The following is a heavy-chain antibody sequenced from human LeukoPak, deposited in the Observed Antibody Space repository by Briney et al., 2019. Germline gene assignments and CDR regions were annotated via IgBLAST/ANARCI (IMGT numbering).Heavy chain of an antibody. CDR3: ARDRDYDGSGYGTFDI. J-gene: IGHJ3*02. V-gene: IGHV4-59*01. CDR1: GGSISSYY. D-gene: IGHD3-22*01. Sequence: PSETLSLTCTVSGGSISSYYWSWIRQPPGKGLEGIGYIYYTGNTNYNPSLKSRVSISVDTSNNQFSLKLNTVTAADAAVYYCARDRDYDGSGYGTFDIEGQGTRVTVTS. CDR2: IYYTGNT.